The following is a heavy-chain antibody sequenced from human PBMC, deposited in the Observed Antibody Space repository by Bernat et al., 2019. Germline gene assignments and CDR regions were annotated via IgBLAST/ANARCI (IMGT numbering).Heavy chain of an antibody. V-gene: IGHV3-30*18. D-gene: IGHD2-2*01. CDR2: ISYDGSNK. CDR1: GFTFSSYG. Sequence: QVQLVESGGGVVQPGRSLRLSCAASGFTFSSYGMHWVRQAPGKGLEWVAVISYDGSNKYYADSVKGRFTISRDNSKNTLYLQMNSLRAEDTAVYYCAKDLSCSSTSCYDADYYYYYGMDVWGQGTTVTVSS. CDR3: AKDLSCSSTSCYDADYYYYYGMDV. J-gene: IGHJ6*02.